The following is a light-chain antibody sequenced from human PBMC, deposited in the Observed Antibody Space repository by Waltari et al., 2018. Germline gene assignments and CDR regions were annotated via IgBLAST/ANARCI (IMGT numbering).Light chain of an antibody. J-gene: IGLJ2*01. CDR1: TSNIGNHNF. Sequence: QSALTQPASVSGSPGQPITISCTGTTSNIGNHNFVPCYQQPPGKAPKVMIFEVSKRPSGVSYRFSGSKSGNTASLTISGLQADDEADYYCCSYGGNTPVLFGGGTRLTIL. CDR3: CSYGGNTPVL. CDR2: EVS. V-gene: IGLV2-23*02.